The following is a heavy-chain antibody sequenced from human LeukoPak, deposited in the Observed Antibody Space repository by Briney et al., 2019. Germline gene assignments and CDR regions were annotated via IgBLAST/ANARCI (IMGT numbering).Heavy chain of an antibody. V-gene: IGHV4-4*07. D-gene: IGHD6-19*01. Sequence: SETLSLTCTVSGGSISSYYWSWIRQPAGKGLEWIGRIYTSGSTNYNPSLKSRVTISVDTSKNQFSLKLSSVTAADTAVYYCARDATIAVAGRGIDYWGQGTLVTVSS. J-gene: IGHJ4*02. CDR2: IYTSGST. CDR3: ARDATIAVAGRGIDY. CDR1: GGSISSYY.